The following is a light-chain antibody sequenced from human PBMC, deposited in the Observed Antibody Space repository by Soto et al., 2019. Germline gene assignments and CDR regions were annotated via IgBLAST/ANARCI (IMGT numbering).Light chain of an antibody. J-gene: IGLJ1*01. CDR1: SSDVGGYNY. V-gene: IGLV2-8*01. Sequence: QSVLTQPPSASGSPGQSVTISCTGTSSDVGGYNYVSWYQQHPGKAPKLMIYEVSKRPSGVPDRFSGSKSGNTASLTVSGLPAEDEADYYCSSYAGSNNLVFGTGTKLTVL. CDR2: EVS. CDR3: SSYAGSNNLV.